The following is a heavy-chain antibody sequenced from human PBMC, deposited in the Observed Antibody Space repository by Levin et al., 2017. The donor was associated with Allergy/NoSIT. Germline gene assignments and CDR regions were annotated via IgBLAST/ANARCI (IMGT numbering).Heavy chain of an antibody. J-gene: IGHJ4*02. Sequence: SETLSLTCVVYGGSFSGYYWSWIRQPPGKGLEWIGEINHSGSTNYNPSLKSRATITVDTSKNQFPLKLRSVTAANTAVYDCARGSDYGDYWCQGTLVTVSS. V-gene: IGHV4-34*01. CDR2: INHSGST. CDR3: ARGSDYGDY. CDR1: GGSFSGYY.